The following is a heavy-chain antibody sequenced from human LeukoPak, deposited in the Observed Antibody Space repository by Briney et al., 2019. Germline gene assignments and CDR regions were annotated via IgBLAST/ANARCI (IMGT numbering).Heavy chain of an antibody. J-gene: IGHJ5*02. CDR1: GGSISNNNYH. D-gene: IGHD1/OR15-1a*01. CDR2: IYYSGST. V-gene: IGHV4-39*01. Sequence: PSETLSLTCTVSGGSISNNNYHWGWLRQPPGKGLEWIGSIYYSGSTYYNPSLESRITISVDTSKNQFSLKLSSVTAADTAVYYCARHIKRTKQNWFDPWGQGTLVTVSS. CDR3: ARHIKRTKQNWFDP.